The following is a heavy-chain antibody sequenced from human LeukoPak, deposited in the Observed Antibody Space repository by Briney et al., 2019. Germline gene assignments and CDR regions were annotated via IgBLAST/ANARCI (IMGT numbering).Heavy chain of an antibody. CDR3: AKEGVYNSAYAY. J-gene: IGHJ4*02. CDR1: GFTVSSNY. V-gene: IGHV3-23*01. Sequence: GGSLRLSCAASGFTVSSNYMSWVRQAPGKGLEWVSGISGRSDRTSYADFVKGRFTISRDKSTNTLYLQMNSLRADDTALYYCAKEGVYNSAYAYWGQGTLVTVSS. D-gene: IGHD6-25*01. CDR2: ISGRSDRT.